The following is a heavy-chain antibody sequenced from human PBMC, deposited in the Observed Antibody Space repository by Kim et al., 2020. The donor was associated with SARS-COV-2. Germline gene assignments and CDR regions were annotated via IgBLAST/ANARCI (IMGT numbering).Heavy chain of an antibody. J-gene: IGHJ1*01. D-gene: IGHD4-17*01. CDR2: ISSSSSYI. Sequence: GGSLRLSCAPSGFTFSSYSMNWVRQAPGKGLEWVSSISSSSSYIYYADSVKGRFTISRDNAKNSLYLQMNSLRAEDTAVYYCARGPETYDYGDYDPDPPEYFQHWGQGTLVTVSS. CDR1: GFTFSSYS. V-gene: IGHV3-21*01. CDR3: ARGPETYDYGDYDPDPPEYFQH.